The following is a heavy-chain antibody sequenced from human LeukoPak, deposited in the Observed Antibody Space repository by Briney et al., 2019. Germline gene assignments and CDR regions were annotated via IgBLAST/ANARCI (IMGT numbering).Heavy chain of an antibody. J-gene: IGHJ4*02. CDR2: ITGSGNII. Sequence: PGGSLRLSCAASGLTFSNYDMNWVRQAPGKGLEWISYITGSGNIIFYAGSVKGRFTVSRDNAKNSLYLQMNSLRGEDTAVYYCARRDIVVVVSASDYWGQGTLVTVSS. CDR3: ARRDIVVVVSASDY. CDR1: GLTFSNYD. V-gene: IGHV3-48*03. D-gene: IGHD2-15*01.